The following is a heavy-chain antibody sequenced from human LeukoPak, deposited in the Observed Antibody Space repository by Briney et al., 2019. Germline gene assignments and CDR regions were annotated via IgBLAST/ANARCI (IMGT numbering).Heavy chain of an antibody. J-gene: IGHJ4*02. V-gene: IGHV2-5*01. CDR1: GFSLSTNAVG. D-gene: IGHD7-27*01. Sequence: SGPTLVKPTQTLTLTCTFSGFSLSTNAVGVGWIRQPPGKALEWLALIYWNGDQRYSPSLQSRLSITKDTSKNQVVLTMTNMDPADTATYYCAHKRNWVFVYWGQGTLVTVSS. CDR2: IYWNGDQ. CDR3: AHKRNWVFVY.